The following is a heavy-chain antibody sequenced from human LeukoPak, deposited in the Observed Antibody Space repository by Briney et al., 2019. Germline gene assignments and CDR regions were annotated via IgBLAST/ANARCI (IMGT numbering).Heavy chain of an antibody. CDR1: GFTFSSYA. CDR3: AKDTLGYYDSSGYYSGAFDI. V-gene: IGHV3-23*01. J-gene: IGHJ3*02. D-gene: IGHD3-22*01. CDR2: ISGSGGST. Sequence: GGSLRLSCAASGFTFSSYAMSWVRQAPGRGLEWVSAISGSGGSTYYADSVKGRFTISRDNSKNTLYLQMNSLRAEDTAVYYCAKDTLGYYDSSGYYSGAFDIWGQGTMVTVSS.